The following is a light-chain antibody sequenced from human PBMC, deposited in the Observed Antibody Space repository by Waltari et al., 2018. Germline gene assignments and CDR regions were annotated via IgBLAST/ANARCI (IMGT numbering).Light chain of an antibody. CDR2: WNT. CDR3: AAWDDGLSGVV. Sequence: QSVLTQPHSASGTPGQRVTISCSGSTSNIGRNDVFWYQQLPGTAPTLLFRWNTQRPSGAPARFSGSKSGTSASLAISGLRSEDEADYYCAAWDDGLSGVVFGGGTKLTVL. CDR1: TSNIGRND. V-gene: IGLV1-47*01. J-gene: IGLJ2*01.